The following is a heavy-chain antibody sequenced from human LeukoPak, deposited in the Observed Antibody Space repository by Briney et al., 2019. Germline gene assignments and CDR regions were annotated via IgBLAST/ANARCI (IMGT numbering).Heavy chain of an antibody. CDR3: ARGAGSSSWSARYNWFDP. J-gene: IGHJ5*02. D-gene: IGHD6-13*01. CDR1: GFTFSDYY. CDR2: ISSSGSNI. V-gene: IGHV3-11*04. Sequence: GGSLRLSCAASGFTFSDYYMSWIRQAPGKGLEWISYISSSGSNIYYADSVKGRFTISRDNAKNSLYLQMNSLRAEDTAVYYCARGAGSSSWSARYNWFDPWGQGTLVTVSS.